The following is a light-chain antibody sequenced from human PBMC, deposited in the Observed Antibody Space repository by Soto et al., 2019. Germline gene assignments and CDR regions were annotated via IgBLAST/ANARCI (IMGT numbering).Light chain of an antibody. V-gene: IGLV2-14*01. J-gene: IGLJ3*02. CDR1: SGDVGGYNY. CDR3: TSYTSSGPWV. Sequence: QSALTQPASASGSPGQSITISCTGTSGDVGGYNYVSWYQLDPGKAPKLIIYEVNNRPSGVSNRFSGSKSGNTASLTISGLQAEDEADYYCTSYTSSGPWVFGGGTKLTVL. CDR2: EVN.